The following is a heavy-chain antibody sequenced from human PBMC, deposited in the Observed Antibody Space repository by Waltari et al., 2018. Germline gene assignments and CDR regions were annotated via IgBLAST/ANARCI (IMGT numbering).Heavy chain of an antibody. CDR2: ISGSGGST. Sequence: EVQLLESGGGLVQPGGSLRLSCAASGFTFSSYAMSWVRQAPGKGLGWVSAISGSGGSTYYADSVKGRFTISRDNSKNTLYLQMNSLRAEDTAVYYCAKGSADYCGGDCYSESVFDYWGQGTLVTVSS. V-gene: IGHV3-23*01. J-gene: IGHJ4*02. CDR1: GFTFSSYA. CDR3: AKGSADYCGGDCYSESVFDY. D-gene: IGHD2-21*01.